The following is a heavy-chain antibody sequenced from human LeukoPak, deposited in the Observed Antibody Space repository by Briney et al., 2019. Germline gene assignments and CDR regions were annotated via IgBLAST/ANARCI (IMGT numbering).Heavy chain of an antibody. CDR3: AREPPRYGDLIYYYYYGMDV. D-gene: IGHD4-17*01. Sequence: HPGRSLRPSCAASGFTFSSYGMHWVRQAPGKGLEWVAVIWYDGSNKYYADSVKGRFTISRDNSKNTLYLQMNSLRAEDTAVYYCAREPPRYGDLIYYYYYGMDVWGQGTTVTVSS. V-gene: IGHV3-33*01. CDR1: GFTFSSYG. CDR2: IWYDGSNK. J-gene: IGHJ6*02.